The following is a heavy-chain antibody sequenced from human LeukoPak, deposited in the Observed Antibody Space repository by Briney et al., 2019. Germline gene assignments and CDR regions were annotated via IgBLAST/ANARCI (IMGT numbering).Heavy chain of an antibody. V-gene: IGHV4-59*01. D-gene: IGHD4-17*01. J-gene: IGHJ4*02. Sequence: PSETLSLTCTVSGGSIRSYYWSWIRQPPGKELKWIGYIYYSGSTNYNPSLKSRVSISVDTSKNQFSLKLSSVTAADTAVYYCARTGSTVTMLYPFDHWGQGTLVTVSS. CDR3: ARTGSTVTMLYPFDH. CDR1: GGSIRSYY. CDR2: IYYSGST.